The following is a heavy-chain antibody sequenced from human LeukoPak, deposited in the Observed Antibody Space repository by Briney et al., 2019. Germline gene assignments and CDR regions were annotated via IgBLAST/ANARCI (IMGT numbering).Heavy chain of an antibody. J-gene: IGHJ6*02. CDR2: ISYDGSNK. V-gene: IGHV3-30-3*01. CDR1: GFTFSSYA. Sequence: GGSLRLSCAASGFTFSSYAMHWVRQAPGKGLESVAVISYDGSNKYYADSVKGRFTISRDNSKNTLYLQMNSLRAEDTAVYYCARAFGEFTPPTPRGYYYGMDVWGQGTTVTVSS. D-gene: IGHD3-10*01. CDR3: ARAFGEFTPPTPRGYYYGMDV.